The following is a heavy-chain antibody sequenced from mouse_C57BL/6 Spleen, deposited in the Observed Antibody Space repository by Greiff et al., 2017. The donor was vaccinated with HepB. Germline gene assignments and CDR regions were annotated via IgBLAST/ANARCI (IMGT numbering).Heavy chain of an antibody. V-gene: IGHV1-82*01. J-gene: IGHJ4*01. Sequence: VQLQQSGPELVKPGASVKISCKASGYAFSSSWMNWVKQRPGKGLEWIGRIYPGDGDTNYNGKFKGKATLTADKSSSTAYMQLSSLTSEDSAVYFCARDSKLYYAMDYWGQGTSVTVSS. CDR2: IYPGDGDT. CDR1: GYAFSSSW. CDR3: ARDSKLYYAMDY. D-gene: IGHD2-5*01.